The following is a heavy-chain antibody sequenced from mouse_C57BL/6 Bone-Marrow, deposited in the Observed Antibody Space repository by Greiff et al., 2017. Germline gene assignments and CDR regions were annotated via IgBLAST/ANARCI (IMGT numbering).Heavy chain of an antibody. V-gene: IGHV1-19*01. CDR3: ARPSYAMDY. J-gene: IGHJ4*01. Sequence: VQLQQSGPVLVKPGASVKMSCKASGYTFTDYYMNWVKQSHGKSLEWIGVINPYNGGTSYNQKFKGKATLTVDKSSSTAYMELNSLTSEDSAVYYCARPSYAMDYWGQGTSVTVSS. CDR1: GYTFTDYY. CDR2: INPYNGGT.